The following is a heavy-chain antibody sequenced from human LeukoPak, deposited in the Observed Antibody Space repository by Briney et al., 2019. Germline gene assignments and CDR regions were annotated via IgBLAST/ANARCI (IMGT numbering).Heavy chain of an antibody. D-gene: IGHD4-11*01. Sequence: GGSLRLSCAASGFTFSSYAMSWVRQGPGKGLVWVSRINSDGSSASYADSVKGRFTISRDNAKNTLYLQMNSLRAEDTAVYYCARGSPTPNSRYFDLWGRGTLVTVSS. CDR3: ARGSPTPNSRYFDL. J-gene: IGHJ2*01. CDR2: INSDGSSA. V-gene: IGHV3-74*01. CDR1: GFTFSSYA.